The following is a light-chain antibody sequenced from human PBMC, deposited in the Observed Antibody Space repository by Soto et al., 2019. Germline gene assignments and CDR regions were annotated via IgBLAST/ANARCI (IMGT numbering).Light chain of an antibody. CDR1: SSNIGINT. V-gene: IGLV1-44*01. CDR3: ATWDDSLDVHV. Sequence: QYVLTQPPSACGTPGQTITISCSGGSSNIGINTVSWYEHLPGTAPRLLIYGNNQRPSGVPDRFSGSKSGTSASLAISGLQSEDEAHYYCATWDDSLDVHVFGTGTKLTVL. J-gene: IGLJ1*01. CDR2: GNN.